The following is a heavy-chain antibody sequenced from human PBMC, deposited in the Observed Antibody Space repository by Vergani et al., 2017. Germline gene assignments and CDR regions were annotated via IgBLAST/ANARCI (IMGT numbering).Heavy chain of an antibody. CDR2: IYYSGST. D-gene: IGHD2-21*02. CDR3: ARFGQAYCGGDCYSQAWD. V-gene: IGHV4-39*01. J-gene: IGHJ4*02. CDR1: GGSISSSSYY. Sequence: QLQLQESGPGLVKPSETLSLTCTVSGGSISSSSYYWGWIRQPPGKGLEWIGSIYYSGSTYYNPSLKSRVTISVDTSKNQFYLKLSSVTAADTAVYYCARFGQAYCGGDCYSQAWDWGQGTLVTVSS.